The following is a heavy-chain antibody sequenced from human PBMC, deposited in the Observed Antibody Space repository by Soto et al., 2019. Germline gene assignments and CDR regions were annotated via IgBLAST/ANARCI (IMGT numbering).Heavy chain of an antibody. J-gene: IGHJ6*02. V-gene: IGHV3-11*01. Sequence: LRLSCEASGFTFSDYYMSWIRQVPGKGLEWVSYISIGGTPIYYADSVKGRFTISRDNAQNSLYLHMTSLTAEDTALYYCVRGPEELVYYNSIDVWGQGTTVTVSS. CDR3: VRGPEELVYYNSIDV. CDR1: GFTFSDYY. CDR2: ISIGGTPI. D-gene: IGHD3-10*01.